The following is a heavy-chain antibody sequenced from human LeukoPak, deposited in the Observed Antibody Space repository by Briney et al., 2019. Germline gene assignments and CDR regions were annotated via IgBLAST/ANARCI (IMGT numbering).Heavy chain of an antibody. CDR1: GYTFTGYY. Sequence: GASVKVSCKASGYTFTGYYMHWVRQAPGQGLEWMGWISPNSGDTDIAQKFQGRVTMTRDTSIATSYMEVDSLTSDDTAVYARESACGTTNCLAPADWLDPWGQGTLVIVSS. D-gene: IGHD2-2*01. J-gene: IGHJ5*02. CDR3: ESACGTTNCLAPADWLDP. V-gene: IGHV1-2*02. CDR2: ISPNSGDT.